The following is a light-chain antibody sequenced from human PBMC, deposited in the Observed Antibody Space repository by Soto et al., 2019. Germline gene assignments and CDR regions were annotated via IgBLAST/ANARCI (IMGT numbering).Light chain of an antibody. V-gene: IGLV2-14*01. Sequence: QSVLAQPASVSGSPGQAITISCSGSSSDVGAHNFVSWYQHHPGKAPKLMIYEVSNRPSGVSNRFSGSKSGNTASLTISGLQAEYEADYYYNSYTSSNTYVCGREPKVT. CDR2: EVS. CDR1: SSDVGAHNF. J-gene: IGLJ1*01. CDR3: NSYTSSNTYV.